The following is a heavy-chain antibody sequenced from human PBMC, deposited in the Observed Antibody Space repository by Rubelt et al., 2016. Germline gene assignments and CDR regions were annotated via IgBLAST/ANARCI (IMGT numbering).Heavy chain of an antibody. Sequence: QVQLQQWGAGLLKPSETLSLTCTVSGGSISSYYWSWIRQPPGKGLEWIGYIYYSGSTNYNPSLKSRVTISVDTSKSQCPLRWRSVPAAVRAWYYGAGHGSGSSGWFGPWGQGALVTVS. CDR3: AGHGSGSSGWFGP. CDR1: GGSISSYY. CDR2: IYYSGST. J-gene: IGHJ5*02. V-gene: IGHV4-59*08. D-gene: IGHD1-26*01.